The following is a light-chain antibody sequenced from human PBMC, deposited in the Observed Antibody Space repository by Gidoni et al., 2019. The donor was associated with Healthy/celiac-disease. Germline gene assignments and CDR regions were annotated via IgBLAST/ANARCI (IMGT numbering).Light chain of an antibody. Sequence: EIVMTQSPATLSVSPGERATLSCRASQSVSSNLAWYQQKPGQAPRLLIYGASTRATGIPARFSGSGSGTEFTLTISSLQSEDFAVYYCQQYNNWPPDDTFGQXTKLEIK. CDR3: QQYNNWPPDDT. J-gene: IGKJ2*01. CDR2: GAS. CDR1: QSVSSN. V-gene: IGKV3-15*01.